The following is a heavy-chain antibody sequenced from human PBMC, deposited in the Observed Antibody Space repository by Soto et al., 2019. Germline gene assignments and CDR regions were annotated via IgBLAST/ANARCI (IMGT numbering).Heavy chain of an antibody. CDR2: ISWNSDSM. Sequence: GGSLRLSCAASGFRFDDYAMHWVRQAPGKGLEWVSGISWNSDSMGYADSVEGRFTISRDNAKNSLYLQMNSLRAEDTALYYCTKDLHPPVTMEGGSFDSWGQGTLVPVSS. CDR3: TKDLHPPVTMEGGSFDS. CDR1: GFRFDDYA. D-gene: IGHD3-10*01. J-gene: IGHJ4*02. V-gene: IGHV3-9*01.